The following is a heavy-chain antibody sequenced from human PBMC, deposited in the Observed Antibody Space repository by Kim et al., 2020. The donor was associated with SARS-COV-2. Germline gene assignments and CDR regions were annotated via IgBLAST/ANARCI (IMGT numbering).Heavy chain of an antibody. V-gene: IGHV4-39*07. Sequence: SETLSLTCTVSGGSFSSSSFYWGWIRQPPGKGLEWTGSIHYSGSTYYNPSLKRRVTISVDTSKNQFSLKLSSVTAEDTAVYYCARETTKGLRYFDWLLRYGVDVWGQGTMVTVSS. J-gene: IGHJ6*02. CDR3: ARETTKGLRYFDWLLRYGVDV. CDR1: GGSFSSSSFY. D-gene: IGHD3-9*01. CDR2: IHYSGST.